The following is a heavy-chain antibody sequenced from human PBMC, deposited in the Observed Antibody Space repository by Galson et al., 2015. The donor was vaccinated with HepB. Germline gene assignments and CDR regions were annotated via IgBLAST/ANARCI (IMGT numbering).Heavy chain of an antibody. CDR1: GYTFTSYG. J-gene: IGHJ6*02. D-gene: IGHD2-2*01. V-gene: IGHV1-18*04. CDR3: ARTSTSYYYYYGMDV. CDR2: ISAYNGNT. Sequence: SVKVSCKASGYTFTSYGISWVRQAPGQGLEWMGWISAYNGNTNYAQKLQGRVTMTTDTSTSTAYMEVRSLRSDDTAAYYCARTSTSYYYYYGMDVWGQGTTVTVSS.